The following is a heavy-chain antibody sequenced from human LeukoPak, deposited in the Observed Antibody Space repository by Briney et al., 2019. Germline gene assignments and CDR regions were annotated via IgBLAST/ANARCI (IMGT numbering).Heavy chain of an antibody. D-gene: IGHD3-3*01. V-gene: IGHV1-18*01. J-gene: IGHJ3*02. Sequence: ASVKVSCKASGYTFTSYAMNWVRQAPGQGLEWMGWISAYNGNTNYAQKLQGRVTMTTDTSTSTAYMELRSLRSDDTAVYYCARDKQRVPYDFWSGDAFDIWGQGTMVTVSS. CDR1: GYTFTSYA. CDR3: ARDKQRVPYDFWSGDAFDI. CDR2: ISAYNGNT.